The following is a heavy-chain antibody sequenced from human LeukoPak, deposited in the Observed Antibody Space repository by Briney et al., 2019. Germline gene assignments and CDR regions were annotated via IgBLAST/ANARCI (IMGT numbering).Heavy chain of an antibody. CDR3: ARGGSGKTKNRYYYYYYMDV. CDR2: IYYSGST. CDR1: DGSISSSTYY. V-gene: IGHV4-39*01. J-gene: IGHJ6*03. D-gene: IGHD3-10*01. Sequence: SETLSLTCSVSDGSISSSTYYWGWIRQPPGKGLEWIGSIYYSGSTYYNPSLKSRVTISVDTSKNQFSLKLSSVTAADTAVYYCARGGSGKTKNRYYYYYYMDVWGKGTTVTVSS.